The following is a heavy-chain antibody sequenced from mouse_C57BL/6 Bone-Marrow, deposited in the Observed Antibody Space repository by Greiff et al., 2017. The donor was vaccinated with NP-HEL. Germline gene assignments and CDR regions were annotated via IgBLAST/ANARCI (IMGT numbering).Heavy chain of an antibody. J-gene: IGHJ3*01. Sequence: QVQLQQPGAELVKPGASVKLSCKASGYTFTSYWMHWVKQRPGRGLEWIGRIDPNSGGTKYNEKFKSKATLTVDKPSSAAYMQLSSLTSDDSAVYYCARGWGRLRRSFFAYWGQGTLVTVSA. CDR2: IDPNSGGT. D-gene: IGHD2-4*01. CDR3: ARGWGRLRRSFFAY. V-gene: IGHV1-72*01. CDR1: GYTFTSYW.